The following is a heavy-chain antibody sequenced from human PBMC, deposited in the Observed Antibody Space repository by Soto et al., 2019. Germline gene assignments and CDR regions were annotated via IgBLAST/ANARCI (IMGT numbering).Heavy chain of an antibody. CDR3: ARVPDIAVGDNWFDP. J-gene: IGHJ5*02. V-gene: IGHV1-69*02. D-gene: IGHD6-19*01. Sequence: QVQLVQSGAEVKKPGSSVKVSCKASGGTFSSYTISWVRRAPGQGLEWMGRIIPILGIANYAQKFQGRVTITADKSTSTAYMELSSLRSEDTAVYYCARVPDIAVGDNWFDPWGQGTLVTVSS. CDR1: GGTFSSYT. CDR2: IIPILGIA.